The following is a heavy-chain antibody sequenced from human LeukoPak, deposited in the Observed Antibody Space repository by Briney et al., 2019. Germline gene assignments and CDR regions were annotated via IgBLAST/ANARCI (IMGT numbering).Heavy chain of an antibody. D-gene: IGHD2-8*01. CDR2: IYYSGST. J-gene: IGHJ4*02. V-gene: IGHV4-39*01. CDR1: GGSISSSSYY. CDR3: ARHPLYDAPASY. Sequence: SGTLSLTCTVSGGSISSSSYYWGWIRQPPGKGLEWIGSIYYSGSTYYNPSLKSRVTISVDTSKNQFSLKLSSVTAADTAVYYCARHPLYDAPASYCGQGTLVTVSS.